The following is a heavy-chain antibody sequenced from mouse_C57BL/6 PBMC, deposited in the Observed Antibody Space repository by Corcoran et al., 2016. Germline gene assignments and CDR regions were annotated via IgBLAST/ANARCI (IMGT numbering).Heavy chain of an antibody. Sequence: EVQLQQSGAELVRPGASVKLSCTASGFNIKDYYMHWVKQRPEQGLEWIGRIDPEDGDTEYDPKFQGKATMTADTSSNTAYLQLSSLTSEDTVVYYGTTGKRSATWFAYWGQGTLVTVSA. D-gene: IGHD1-1*01. J-gene: IGHJ3*01. CDR3: TTGKRSATWFAY. CDR1: GFNIKDYY. V-gene: IGHV14-1*01. CDR2: IDPEDGDT.